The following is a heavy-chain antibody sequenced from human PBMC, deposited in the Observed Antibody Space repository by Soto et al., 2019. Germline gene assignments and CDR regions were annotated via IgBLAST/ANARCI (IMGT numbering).Heavy chain of an antibody. CDR2: ITPALGTT. Sequence: QDQLVQSGAEVKKPGSSVKVSCKAFGGPFSSHTFSWVRQAPGQGLEWMGRITPALGTTTYAQKFQGRVTITADESVTTVYIELNSLRTEDTAVYYCARPDFGDCWYFDLWGRGTLVTVSS. CDR1: GGPFSSHT. CDR3: ARPDFGDCWYFDL. D-gene: IGHD4-17*01. V-gene: IGHV1-69*08. J-gene: IGHJ2*01.